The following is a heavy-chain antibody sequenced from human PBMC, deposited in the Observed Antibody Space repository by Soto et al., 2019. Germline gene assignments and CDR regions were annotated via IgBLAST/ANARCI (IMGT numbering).Heavy chain of an antibody. CDR1: GGSLSSYA. V-gene: IGHV1-69*13. Sequence: SLKVSSEASGGSLSSYAISLALQAPGQGLEWMGGIIPIFGTANYAQKFQGRVTITADESTSTAYMELRSLRSEDTTVYYCARSSDRICSGGSCYSKYYYGMDVWVQGSPFTVSP. CDR3: ARSSDRICSGGSCYSKYYYGMDV. D-gene: IGHD2-15*01. J-gene: IGHJ6*01. CDR2: IIPIFGTA.